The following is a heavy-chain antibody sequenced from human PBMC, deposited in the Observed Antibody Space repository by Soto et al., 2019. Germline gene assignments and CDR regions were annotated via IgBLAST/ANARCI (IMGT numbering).Heavy chain of an antibody. D-gene: IGHD3-22*01. J-gene: IGHJ3*02. Sequence: SETLSLTCAVPGGSLSSSAYSWSWIRQPPGKGLEWIGFIYQSGSTYYNPSLKSRVTMSLDRPKNQFSLKLSSVTAADTAVYYCARELLFYDSDGFSWDDAFDIWGQGTMVTVSS. CDR1: GGSLSSSAYS. V-gene: IGHV4-30-2*01. CDR2: IYQSGST. CDR3: ARELLFYDSDGFSWDDAFDI.